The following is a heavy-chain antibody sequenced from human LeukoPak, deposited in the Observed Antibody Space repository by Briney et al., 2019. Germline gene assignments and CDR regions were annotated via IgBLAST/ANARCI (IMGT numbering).Heavy chain of an antibody. CDR1: GFTFSSYA. Sequence: GRSLRLSCAASGFTFSSYAMSWVRQAAGKGLGWVLAICGSSGHTYVADSAEGPFTIARDNSKNMLYLQMNSLRAEDTAVYYCARSIGLTGGGVDVWGQGTTVTVSS. CDR2: ICGSSGHT. D-gene: IGHD3-9*01. J-gene: IGHJ6*02. CDR3: ARSIGLTGGGVDV. V-gene: IGHV3-23*01.